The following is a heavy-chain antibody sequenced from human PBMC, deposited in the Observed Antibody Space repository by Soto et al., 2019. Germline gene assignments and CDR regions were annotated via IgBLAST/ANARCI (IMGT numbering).Heavy chain of an antibody. V-gene: IGHV1-69*01. Sequence: QAQLVQSGAEVKEPGSSVKLSCKASGGTFSNSAIYWVRQAPGQGLVWMGGFNPIFGAPYYAQTFQGRVTITADESTGTVYMDLSSLRSEDTAVYYCAVGNSTTYNWFDPWGQGTLVTVSS. CDR1: GGTFSNSA. D-gene: IGHD1-7*01. CDR3: AVGNSTTYNWFDP. CDR2: FNPIFGAP. J-gene: IGHJ5*02.